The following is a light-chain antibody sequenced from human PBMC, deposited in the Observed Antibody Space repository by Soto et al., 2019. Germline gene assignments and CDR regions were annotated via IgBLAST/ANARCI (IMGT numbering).Light chain of an antibody. CDR3: CAYAGSSTLG. V-gene: IGLV2-23*01. CDR2: EGS. J-gene: IGLJ3*02. CDR1: ISDVGNYHL. Sequence: QSALTQPASVSGSPGQSITISCIGIISDVGNYHLVSWYQQHPGKAPKRMIYEGSKRPSGVSNRFSGSKSGNTASLTIYGLQAEDESDYYCCAYAGSSTLGFGGGTKLTVL.